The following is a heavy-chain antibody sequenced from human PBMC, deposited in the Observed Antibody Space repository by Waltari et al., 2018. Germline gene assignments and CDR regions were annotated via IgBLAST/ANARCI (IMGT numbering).Heavy chain of an antibody. J-gene: IGHJ4*02. D-gene: IGHD2-15*01. CDR1: GYTFTGYY. Sequence: QVQLVQSGAEVKKPGASVKVSCKASGYTFTGYYMHVVRPATGQGLEWMGWINPNSGGTNYAQKFQGRVTMTRDTSISTAYMELSRLRSDDTAVYYCARVVVVAATRVGILDYWGQGTLVTVSS. CDR3: ARVVVVAATRVGILDY. V-gene: IGHV1-2*02. CDR2: INPNSGGT.